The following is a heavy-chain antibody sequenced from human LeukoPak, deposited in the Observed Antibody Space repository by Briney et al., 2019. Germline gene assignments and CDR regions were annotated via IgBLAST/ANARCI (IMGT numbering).Heavy chain of an antibody. Sequence: SVKVSCKASGGTFSSYAISWVRQAPGQGLEWMGRIIPIHGIANYAQKFQGRVTITADKSTSTAYMELSSLRSEDTAVYYCARVPPGYYDSSGYPYYFDYWGQGTLVTVSS. CDR3: ARVPPGYYDSSGYPYYFDY. D-gene: IGHD3-22*01. CDR2: IIPIHGIA. V-gene: IGHV1-69*04. CDR1: GGTFSSYA. J-gene: IGHJ4*02.